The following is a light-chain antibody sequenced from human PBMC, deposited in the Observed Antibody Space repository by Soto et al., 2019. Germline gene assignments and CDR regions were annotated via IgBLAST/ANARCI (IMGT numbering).Light chain of an antibody. CDR2: GAS. J-gene: IGKJ4*01. CDR3: QQYGSSLLT. CDR1: QSVSSSY. V-gene: IGKV3-20*01. Sequence: EIVLTQSPGTLSLSPGERATLSCRASQSVSSSYLAWYQQKPGQAPRLLIYGASSRATGIPDRFSGSGSGKDFTITISRLEPEDFAVYYCQQYGSSLLTFGGGTKVEIK.